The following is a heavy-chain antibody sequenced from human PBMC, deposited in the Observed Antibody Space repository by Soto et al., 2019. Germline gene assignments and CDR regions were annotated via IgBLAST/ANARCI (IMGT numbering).Heavy chain of an antibody. Sequence: SVKVSCKASGGTFSSYAISWVRQAPGQGLEWMGGIIPIFGTANYAQKFQGRVTITADESTSTAYMEPSSLRSEDTAVYYCASGRLPIKLYFDWLSPPPFDYWGQGTLVTVSS. CDR2: IIPIFGTA. V-gene: IGHV1-69*13. D-gene: IGHD3-9*01. CDR1: GGTFSSYA. J-gene: IGHJ4*02. CDR3: ASGRLPIKLYFDWLSPPPFDY.